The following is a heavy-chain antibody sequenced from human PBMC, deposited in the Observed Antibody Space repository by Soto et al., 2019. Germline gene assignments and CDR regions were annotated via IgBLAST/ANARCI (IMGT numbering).Heavy chain of an antibody. J-gene: IGHJ6*02. CDR2: INHSGST. Sequence: SETLSLTCAVYGGSFSGYYWSWIRQSPGKGLEWIGEINHSGSTNYNPSLKSRVTISVDTSKNQFSLKLSSVTAADTAVYYCAGRITMVRGVTIWYYYYGIDVWGQGTTVTVSS. CDR1: GGSFSGYY. CDR3: AGRITMVRGVTIWYYYYGIDV. V-gene: IGHV4-34*01. D-gene: IGHD3-10*01.